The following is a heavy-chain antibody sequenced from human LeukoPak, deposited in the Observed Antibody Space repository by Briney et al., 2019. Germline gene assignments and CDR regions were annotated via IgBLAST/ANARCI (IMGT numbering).Heavy chain of an antibody. J-gene: IGHJ4*02. V-gene: IGHV1-46*01. CDR2: INPGGGST. Sequence: PAASVKVSCKASGYTFTSYYIHWVRQAPGQGLEWMGVINPGGGSTTYAQKFQGTVTMTRDTSTSTVYMELSSLRSEDTAVYYCATIEAAGSDFDYWGQGTLVTVSS. CDR1: GYTFTSYY. D-gene: IGHD6-13*01. CDR3: ATIEAAGSDFDY.